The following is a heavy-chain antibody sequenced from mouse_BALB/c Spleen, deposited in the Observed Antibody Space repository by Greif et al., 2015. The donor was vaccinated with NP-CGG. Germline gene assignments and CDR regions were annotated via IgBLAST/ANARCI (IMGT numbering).Heavy chain of an antibody. CDR2: IRNKANGYTT. D-gene: IGHD1-1*01. V-gene: IGHV7-3*02. J-gene: IGHJ3*01. CDR1: GFTFTDYY. CDR3: ARDAPYYGNWFAY. Sequence: EVKLEESGGGLVQPGGSLRLSCATSGFTFTDYYMSWVRQPPGKALEWLGFIRNKANGYTTEYSASVKGRFTISRDNSQSILYLQMNTLRAEDSATYYCARDAPYYGNWFAYWGQGTLVTVSA.